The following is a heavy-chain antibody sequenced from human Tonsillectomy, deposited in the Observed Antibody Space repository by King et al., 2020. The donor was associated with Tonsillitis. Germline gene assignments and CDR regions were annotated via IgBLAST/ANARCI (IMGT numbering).Heavy chain of an antibody. Sequence: VQLQQWGAGLLKPSETLSLPCAVYGGSFSAYYWSWIRQPPGKGLEWIGEINHSGSTNYNPSLKSRVTISVDTSKKQFSLKVNSVTAADAAVYYCATTPYGPRGRGDMDVWGKGTTVSVSS. D-gene: IGHD4-17*01. CDR1: GGSFSAYY. J-gene: IGHJ6*03. CDR3: ATTPYGPRGRGDMDV. V-gene: IGHV4-34*01. CDR2: INHSGST.